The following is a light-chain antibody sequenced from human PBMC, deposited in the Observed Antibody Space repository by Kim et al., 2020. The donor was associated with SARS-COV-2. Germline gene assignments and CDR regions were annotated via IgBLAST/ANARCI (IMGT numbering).Light chain of an antibody. CDR1: QSVSSSY. Sequence: LSPGERATTSCRASQSVSSSYLAWYQQKPGKAPRLLIYGASSRATGIPDRFSGSGSGTDFTLTISRLEPEDFAVYYCQQYGSSLYTFGQGTKLEI. V-gene: IGKV3-20*01. CDR2: GAS. CDR3: QQYGSSLYT. J-gene: IGKJ2*01.